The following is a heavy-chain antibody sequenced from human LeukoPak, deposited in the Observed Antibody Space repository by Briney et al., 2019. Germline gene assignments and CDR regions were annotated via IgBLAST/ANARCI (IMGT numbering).Heavy chain of an antibody. J-gene: IGHJ4*02. Sequence: GASVKVSCKASGYTFTSYYMHWVRQAPGQGLEWMGWINTNTGNPTYAQGFTGRFVFSLDTSVSTAYLQISSLKAEDTAVYYCARDRRYYDSSGYYYQPDYWGQGTLVTVSS. CDR1: GYTFTSYY. CDR3: ARDRRYYDSSGYYYQPDY. CDR2: INTNTGNP. D-gene: IGHD3-22*01. V-gene: IGHV7-4-1*02.